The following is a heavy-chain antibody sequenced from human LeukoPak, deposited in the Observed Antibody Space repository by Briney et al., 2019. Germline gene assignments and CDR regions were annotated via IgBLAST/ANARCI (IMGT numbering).Heavy chain of an antibody. CDR2: IGGSDGTT. J-gene: IGHJ4*02. Sequence: PGGSLRFSCAACGFRFSKFAMSWVRQAPGKGLHWVASIGGSDGTTYYPESVKGRFTISRDNSKNILYLDLNSLTVEDTAVYFCAKAANYYDSSGYLIPFDYWGQGILVTVAS. CDR1: GFRFSKFA. V-gene: IGHV3-23*01. D-gene: IGHD3-22*01. CDR3: AKAANYYDSSGYLIPFDY.